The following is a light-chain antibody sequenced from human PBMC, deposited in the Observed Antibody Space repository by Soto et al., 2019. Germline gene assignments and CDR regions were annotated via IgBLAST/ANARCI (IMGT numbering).Light chain of an antibody. CDR3: QQYNSYRT. CDR1: QSISIW. Sequence: DIQMTPSPSTPSASVGDRVNITFRARQSISIWLAWYQQKPGKAPKLLIYDASILESGVPSRFSGSGSGTEFTLTISSLQPDDFATYYCQQYNSYRTFGQGTKVDIK. CDR2: DAS. J-gene: IGKJ1*01. V-gene: IGKV1-5*01.